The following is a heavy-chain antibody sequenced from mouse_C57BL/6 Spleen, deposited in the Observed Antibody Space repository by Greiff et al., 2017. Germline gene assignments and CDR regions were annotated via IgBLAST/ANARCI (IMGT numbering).Heavy chain of an antibody. CDR2: INYDGSST. CDR3: AREGGYPYYAMDY. Sequence: EVQVVESEGGLVQPGSSMKLSCTASGFTFSDYYMAWVRQVPEKGLEWVANINYDGSSTYYLDSLKSRFIISRDNAKNILYLQMSSLKSEDTATYYCAREGGYPYYAMDYWGQGTSVTVSS. J-gene: IGHJ4*01. V-gene: IGHV5-16*01. CDR1: GFTFSDYY. D-gene: IGHD2-2*01.